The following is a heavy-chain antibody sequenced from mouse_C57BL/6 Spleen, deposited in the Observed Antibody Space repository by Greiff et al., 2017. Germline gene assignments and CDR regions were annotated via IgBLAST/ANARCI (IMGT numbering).Heavy chain of an antibody. CDR2: IYPGSGST. CDR3: ATGSSSYAMDY. Sequence: QVQLQQPGAELVKPGASVTMSCKASGYTFTSYWITWVKQRPGQGLEWIGDIYPGSGSTNYNEKFKSKATLTVDTSSSAAYMQLSSLTSEDSAVYYCATGSSSYAMDYWGQGTSVTVSS. J-gene: IGHJ4*01. V-gene: IGHV1-55*01. D-gene: IGHD1-1*01. CDR1: GYTFTSYW.